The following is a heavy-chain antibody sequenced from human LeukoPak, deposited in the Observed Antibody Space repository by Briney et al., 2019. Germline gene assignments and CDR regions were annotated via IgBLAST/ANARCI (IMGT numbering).Heavy chain of an antibody. CDR2: ISSNGGST. V-gene: IGHV3-64D*09. J-gene: IGHJ4*02. Sequence: TGGSLRLSCSASGFTLSNYAMHWVRQAPGKGLEYVSTISSNGGSTYYADSVKGRFTISRDNSKNTLYLQMSSLRAEDTAVYYCVKDSSAFGYCRGGRCPHFDYWGQGTLVTVSS. CDR1: GFTLSNYA. D-gene: IGHD2-15*01. CDR3: VKDSSAFGYCRGGRCPHFDY.